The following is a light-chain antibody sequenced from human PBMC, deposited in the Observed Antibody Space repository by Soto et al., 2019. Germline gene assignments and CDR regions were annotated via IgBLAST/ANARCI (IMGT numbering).Light chain of an antibody. V-gene: IGKV1-33*01. CDR1: QDIKQY. J-gene: IGKJ4*01. Sequence: DIQMTQSPSSLSASVGDRITITCQASQDIKQYVNWYQQKPGKAPVLLIFDGSRLEAGAPSRFSGSGLGTEFSFTISSLQPEDFATYYCQQYENLPVTLGGGTKVDIK. CDR3: QQYENLPVT. CDR2: DGS.